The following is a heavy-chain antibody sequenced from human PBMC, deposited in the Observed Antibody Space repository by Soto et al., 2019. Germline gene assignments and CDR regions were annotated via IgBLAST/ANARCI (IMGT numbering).Heavy chain of an antibody. CDR3: AREDDYGYRYFNYGLDV. D-gene: IGHD4-17*01. CDR2: ISFDGDKK. J-gene: IGHJ6*02. CDR1: GFTFKIYA. V-gene: IGHV3-30-3*01. Sequence: QAQLVESGGGVVQPGKSLRLSCAASGFTFKIYALRWVRQAPGKGLEWVSVISFDGDKKYYADSVKGRFTISRDNFKNTLYLQMNNLKIEDAALYFCAREDDYGYRYFNYGLDVWGQGTTVTVSS.